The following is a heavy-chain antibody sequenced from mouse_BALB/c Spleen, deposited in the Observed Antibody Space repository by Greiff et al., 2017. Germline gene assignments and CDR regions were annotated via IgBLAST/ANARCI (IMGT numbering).Heavy chain of an antibody. CDR1: GFNIKDYY. Sequence: EVQLQQSGAELVRPGALVKLSCKASGFNIKDYYMHWVKQGPEQGLEWIGWIDPENGNTIYDPKFQGKASITADTSSNTAYLQLSSLTSEDTAVYYCARNITTVVAWYFDVWGAGTTVTVSS. D-gene: IGHD1-1*01. J-gene: IGHJ1*01. V-gene: IGHV14-1*02. CDR2: IDPENGNT. CDR3: ARNITTVVAWYFDV.